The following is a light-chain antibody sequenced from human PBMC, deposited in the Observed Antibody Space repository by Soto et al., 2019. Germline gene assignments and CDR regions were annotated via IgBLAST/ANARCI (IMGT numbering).Light chain of an antibody. J-gene: IGKJ4*01. Sequence: IVMTQSPATLSVSPGERATLSCRASQSISSKLAWYQQKPGQAPRLLIYGASTRATGIPVRFSGSGSGTEFTLTITSLQSEDFAVYYCQEYNSWRPITFGGGTKVEIK. CDR2: GAS. CDR3: QEYNSWRPIT. V-gene: IGKV3-15*01. CDR1: QSISSK.